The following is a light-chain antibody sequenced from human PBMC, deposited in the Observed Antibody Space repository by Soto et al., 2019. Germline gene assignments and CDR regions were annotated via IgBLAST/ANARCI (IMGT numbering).Light chain of an antibody. CDR1: QSVSSSY. V-gene: IGKV3-20*01. Sequence: EIALTQSPGTLSLTPGERATLSCRASQSVSSSYLAWYQQKPGQTPRLLIYAASTRATGIPDRFSGSGSETDFTLTISRLEPEDFAVYYCQQYGSSVYIFGQGTKLEIK. J-gene: IGKJ2*01. CDR3: QQYGSSVYI. CDR2: AAS.